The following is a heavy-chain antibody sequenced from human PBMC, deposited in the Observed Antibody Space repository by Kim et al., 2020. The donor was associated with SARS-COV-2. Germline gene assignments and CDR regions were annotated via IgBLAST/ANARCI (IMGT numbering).Heavy chain of an antibody. CDR2: INHSGST. CDR1: GGSFSGYY. J-gene: IGHJ4*02. CDR3: ARANSSGWYRHSDY. D-gene: IGHD6-19*01. Sequence: SETLSLTCAVYGGSFSGYYWSWIRQPPGKGLEWIGEINHSGSTNYNPSLKSRVTISVDTSKNQFSLKLSSVTAADTAVYYCARANSSGWYRHSDYWGPGTLVTGSS. V-gene: IGHV4-34*01.